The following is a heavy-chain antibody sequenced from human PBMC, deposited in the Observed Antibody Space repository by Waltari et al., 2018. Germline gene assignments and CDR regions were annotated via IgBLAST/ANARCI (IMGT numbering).Heavy chain of an antibody. Sequence: QVQLQESGPGLAKPSETLSLTCTVSGGSISSYYWSWIRQPPGKGLEWIGYIYYSGSTNYNPSLKSRVTISVDTSKNQFSLKLSSVTAADTAVYYCAVSNGRRDYWGQGTLVTVSS. D-gene: IGHD1-26*01. CDR1: GGSISSYY. CDR3: AVSNGRRDY. CDR2: IYYSGST. J-gene: IGHJ4*02. V-gene: IGHV4-59*01.